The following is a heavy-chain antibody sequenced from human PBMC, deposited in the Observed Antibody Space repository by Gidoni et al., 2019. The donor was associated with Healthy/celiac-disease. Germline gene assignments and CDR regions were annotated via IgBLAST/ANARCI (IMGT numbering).Heavy chain of an antibody. D-gene: IGHD6-19*01. CDR3: ATAMVLILAVGYYFDY. V-gene: IGHV3-11*03. Sequence: FTISRDNAKNSLYLQMNSLRAEDTAVYYCATAMVLILAVGYYFDYWGQGTLVTVSS. J-gene: IGHJ4*02.